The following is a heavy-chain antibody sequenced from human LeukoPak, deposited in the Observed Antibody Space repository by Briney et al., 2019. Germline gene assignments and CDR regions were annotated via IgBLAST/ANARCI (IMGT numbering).Heavy chain of an antibody. J-gene: IGHJ3*02. CDR3: ARGPGITMIVVVPTYAFDI. CDR1: GGSFSGYY. CDR2: INHSGST. V-gene: IGHV4-34*01. Sequence: PSEALSLTCAVYGGSFSGYYWSWIRQPPGKGLEWIGEINHSGSTNYNPSLKSRVTISVDTSKNQFSLKLSSVTAADTAVYYCARGPGITMIVVVPTYAFDIWGQGTMVTVSS. D-gene: IGHD3-22*01.